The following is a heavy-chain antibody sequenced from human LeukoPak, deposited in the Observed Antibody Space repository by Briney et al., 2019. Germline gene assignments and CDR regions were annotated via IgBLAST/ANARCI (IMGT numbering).Heavy chain of an antibody. D-gene: IGHD1-1*01. CDR3: ARGPTISETGYFDY. CDR2: INHRGDT. CDR1: GGSFSSYC. V-gene: IGHV4-34*01. J-gene: IGHJ4*03. Sequence: SETLSLTCAVYGGSFSSYCWSWIRQSPGKGLEWIAEINHRGDTNYNPSVKSRVTISVDTSKNQFSLKVTSLTAADTAVYYCARGPTISETGYFDYWGQGTMVTVSS.